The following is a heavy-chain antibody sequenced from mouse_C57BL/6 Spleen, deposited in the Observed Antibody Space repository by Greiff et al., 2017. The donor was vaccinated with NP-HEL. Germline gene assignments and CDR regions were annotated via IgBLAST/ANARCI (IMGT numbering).Heavy chain of an antibody. Sequence: EVQLQESEGGLVQPGSSMKLSCTASGFTFSDYYMAWVRQVPEKGLEWVANINYDGSSTYYLDSLKSRFIISRDNAKNILYLQMSSLKSEDTATYYCARDRYYGSYWYFDVWGTGTTVTVSS. D-gene: IGHD1-1*01. CDR2: INYDGSST. V-gene: IGHV5-16*01. J-gene: IGHJ1*03. CDR3: ARDRYYGSYWYFDV. CDR1: GFTFSDYY.